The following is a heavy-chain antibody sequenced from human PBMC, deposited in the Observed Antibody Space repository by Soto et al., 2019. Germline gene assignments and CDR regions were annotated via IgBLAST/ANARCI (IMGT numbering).Heavy chain of an antibody. J-gene: IGHJ6*04. D-gene: IGHD2-15*01. CDR1: GFTVSSKY. CDR2: IQSGGPT. V-gene: IGHV3-66*01. Sequence: GGSLTLSCAASGFTVSSKYMSWVRQAPGKGLEWVSLIQSGGPTYYADSVKGRFTISRDTSENTLHLQMDSLRAEDTAVYYCARDDVLCDGGRCYGVPLGVWGKGTTVTVSS. CDR3: ARDDVLCDGGRCYGVPLGV.